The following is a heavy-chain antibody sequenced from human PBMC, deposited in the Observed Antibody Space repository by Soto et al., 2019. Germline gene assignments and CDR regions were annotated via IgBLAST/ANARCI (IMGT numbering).Heavy chain of an antibody. J-gene: IGHJ4*02. D-gene: IGHD3-10*01. Sequence: SVKVSCKASGGTFSSYTISWVRQAPGQGLEWMGRIIPILGIANYAQKFQGRVTITADKSTSTAYMELSSLRSEDTAVYYCARDPYYYGSGSYYWDYWGQGTLVTVSS. CDR1: GGTFSSYT. V-gene: IGHV1-69*04. CDR2: IIPILGIA. CDR3: ARDPYYYGSGSYYWDY.